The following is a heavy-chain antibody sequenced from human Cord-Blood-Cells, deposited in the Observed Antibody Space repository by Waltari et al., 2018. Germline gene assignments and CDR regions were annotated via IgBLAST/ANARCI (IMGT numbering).Heavy chain of an antibody. CDR1: GGSFSGYY. Sequence: QVQLQQWGAGLLKPSETLSLTCAVYGGSFSGYYWSWIRQPPGKGLEWIGEINHRGSTNYNPSLKSRVTISVDTSKNQFSLKLSSVTAADTAVYYCARGRRYYYYYGMDVWGQGTTVTVSS. J-gene: IGHJ6*02. CDR3: ARGRRYYYYYGMDV. V-gene: IGHV4-34*01. CDR2: INHRGST.